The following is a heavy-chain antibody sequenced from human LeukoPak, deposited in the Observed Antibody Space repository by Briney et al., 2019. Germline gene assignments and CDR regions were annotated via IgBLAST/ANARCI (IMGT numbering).Heavy chain of an antibody. D-gene: IGHD3-22*01. J-gene: IGHJ4*02. Sequence: GGSLRLSCAASGFTVSSNFMSWVRQAPGKGLEWVSVIYGGGSTYYADSVKGRFTISRDNSKNTLYLQMNSLRAEDTAVYYCAKDASYYYDSSGPFFDYWGQGTLVTVSS. CDR1: GFTVSSNF. V-gene: IGHV3-53*01. CDR2: IYGGGST. CDR3: AKDASYYYDSSGPFFDY.